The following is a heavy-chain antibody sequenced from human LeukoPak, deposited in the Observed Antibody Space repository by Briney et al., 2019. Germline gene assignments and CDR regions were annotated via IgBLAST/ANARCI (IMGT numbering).Heavy chain of an antibody. D-gene: IGHD6-19*01. CDR3: AKDRSGWPYNWFDP. CDR1: GFTFDDYA. Sequence: GGSLRLSCAASGFTFDDYAMHWVRQAPGKGLEWVSGISWNSGSIGYADSVKGRFTISRDNAKNSLYLQMNSLRAEVTALYYCAKDRSGWPYNWFDPWGQGTLVTVSS. V-gene: IGHV3-9*01. J-gene: IGHJ5*02. CDR2: ISWNSGSI.